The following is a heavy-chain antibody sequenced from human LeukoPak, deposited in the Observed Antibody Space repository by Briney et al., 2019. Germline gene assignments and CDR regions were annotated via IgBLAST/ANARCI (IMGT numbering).Heavy chain of an antibody. CDR3: AKDYDFWSGYPFDY. V-gene: IGHV3-23*01. CDR1: GFTFSSYA. CDR2: ISGSGGIT. D-gene: IGHD3-3*01. J-gene: IGHJ4*02. Sequence: GGSLRLSCAASGFTFSSYAMSWVRQAPGKGLEWVSAISGSGGITYYADSVKGRFTISRDNSKNTVYLQMNSLRAEDTAVYYCAKDYDFWSGYPFDYWGQGTLVTVSS.